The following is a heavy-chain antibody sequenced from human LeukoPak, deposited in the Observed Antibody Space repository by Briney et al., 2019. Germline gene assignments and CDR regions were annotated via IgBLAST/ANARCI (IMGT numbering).Heavy chain of an antibody. D-gene: IGHD4-23*01. J-gene: IGHJ5*02. CDR2: IYYSGST. V-gene: IGHV4-30-4*07. CDR1: GGSISSGGYS. CDR3: ARGGGNYWFDP. Sequence: SETLSLTCTVSGGSISSGGYSWSWIRQPPGKGLEWIGYIYYSGSTYYNPSLKSRVTISVDTSKNQFSLKLSSVTAADTAVYYCARGGGNYWFDPWGQGTLVTVSS.